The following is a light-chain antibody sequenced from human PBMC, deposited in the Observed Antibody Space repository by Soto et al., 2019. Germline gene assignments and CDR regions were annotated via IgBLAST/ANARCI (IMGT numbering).Light chain of an antibody. Sequence: DIQMTQSPSSVSASVGDRVTITCRSSEDISTWLAWYQQKPGKAPKLLIYAASSLQSGVPSRFSGSGSGTDSTLNISSLQPEDFANYYCQHDDSFPLITLGQGTRLEIK. V-gene: IGKV1-12*01. J-gene: IGKJ5*01. CDR2: AAS. CDR3: QHDDSFPLIT. CDR1: EDISTW.